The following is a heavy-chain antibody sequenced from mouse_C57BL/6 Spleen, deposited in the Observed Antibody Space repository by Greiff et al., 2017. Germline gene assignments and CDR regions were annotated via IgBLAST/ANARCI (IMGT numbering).Heavy chain of an antibody. V-gene: IGHV1-81*01. CDR1: GYTFTSYG. CDR2: IYPRSGNT. J-gene: IGHJ3*01. Sequence: QVQLQQSGAELARPGASVKLSCKASGYTFTSYGISWVKQRTGQGLEWIGEIYPRSGNTYYNEKFKGKATLTADKSSSTAYMELRSLPSEDSAVYFCGYYYGSSYGFAYWGQGTLVTVSA. D-gene: IGHD1-1*01. CDR3: GYYYGSSYGFAY.